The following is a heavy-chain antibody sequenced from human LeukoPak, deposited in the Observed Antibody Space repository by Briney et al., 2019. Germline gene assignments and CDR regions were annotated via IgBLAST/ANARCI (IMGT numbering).Heavy chain of an antibody. CDR3: ASPSADYDKNY. J-gene: IGHJ4*02. CDR1: GGSISSSSYY. CDR2: IYYSGST. V-gene: IGHV4-39*01. Sequence: SETLSLTCTVSGGSISSSSYYWCWIRQPPGKGLEWIGSIYYSGSTYYNPSLKSRVTISVDTSKNQFSLKLSSVTAADTAVYYCASPSADYDKNYWGQGTLVTVSS. D-gene: IGHD3-22*01.